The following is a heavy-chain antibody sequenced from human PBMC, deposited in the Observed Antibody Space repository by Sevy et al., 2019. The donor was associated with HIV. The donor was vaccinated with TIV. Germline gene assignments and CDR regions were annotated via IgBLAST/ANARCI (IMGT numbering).Heavy chain of an antibody. CDR1: GYSFTSYC. CDR2: IYPGDSDT. CDR3: ARTNSSGYYYLYYFDY. Sequence: GESLKISCKGSGYSFTSYCIGWVRQMPGKGLEWMGIIYPGDSDTRYSPSFQGQVTISADKSISTAYLQWSSLKASDTAMYYCARTNSSGYYYLYYFDYWGQGTLVTVSS. J-gene: IGHJ4*02. D-gene: IGHD3-22*01. V-gene: IGHV5-51*01.